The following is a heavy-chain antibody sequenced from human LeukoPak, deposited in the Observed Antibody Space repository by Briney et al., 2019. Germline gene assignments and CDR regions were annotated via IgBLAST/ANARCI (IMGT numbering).Heavy chain of an antibody. V-gene: IGHV3-49*04. D-gene: IGHD2-8*01. CDR2: IRKKGVGGTT. Sequence: QPGRPLTLSCTVSGLTHEEYAMSWVRPAPGEGAEGVGFIRKKGVGGTTEYVASVKGRCTISRDDSKSTAYLQMNSLKTEDTAVYYCTRGNGVNGVCYHFDYWGQGTLVTVSS. CDR1: GLTHEEYA. J-gene: IGHJ4*02. CDR3: TRGNGVNGVCYHFDY.